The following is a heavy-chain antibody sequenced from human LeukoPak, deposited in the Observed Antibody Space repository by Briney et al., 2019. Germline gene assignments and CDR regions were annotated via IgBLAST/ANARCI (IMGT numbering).Heavy chain of an antibody. J-gene: IGHJ4*02. CDR3: AKGAMYYYDSSGYTDY. CDR1: GIALCGYS. CDR2: IRYDGSNK. D-gene: IGHD3-22*01. Sequence: GGCPRLSCAASGIALCGYSMDWGRRGPGKGQEWVAFIRYDGSNKYYADSVKGRFTISRDNSKNTLYLQMNSLRAEDTAVYYCAKGAMYYYDSSGYTDYWGQGTLVTVSS. V-gene: IGHV3-30*02.